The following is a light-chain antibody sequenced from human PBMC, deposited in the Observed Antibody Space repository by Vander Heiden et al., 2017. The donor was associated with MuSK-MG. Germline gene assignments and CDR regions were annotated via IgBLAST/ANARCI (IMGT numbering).Light chain of an antibody. CDR1: SLRSYY. V-gene: IGLV3-19*01. CDR3: NSRDSSGNHPWV. CDR2: GKN. Sequence: SSELTQDPAVSVALGQTVRITCLGDSLRSYYASWYQQKPGQAPVLVIYGKNNRPSGIPDRFSGSSSGNTASLTITGAQAEDEADYYCNSRDSSGNHPWVFGGGTKLTVL. J-gene: IGLJ3*02.